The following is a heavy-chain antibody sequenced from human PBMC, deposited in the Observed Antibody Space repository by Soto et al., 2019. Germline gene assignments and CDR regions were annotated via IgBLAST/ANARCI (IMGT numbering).Heavy chain of an antibody. D-gene: IGHD3-10*01. V-gene: IGHV4-34*01. Sequence: NPXATLSLTFAVCGGCFSGYYWSWIRQPPGKGLEWIGEINHSGSTNYNPSLKSRVTISADTSKNQFSLKLSSVTAADTAVYYCASGSNVLLWLGESPHWFDPSGHGTLVTAPQ. J-gene: IGHJ5*02. CDR3: ASGSNVLLWLGESPHWFDP. CDR2: INHSGST. CDR1: GGCFSGYY.